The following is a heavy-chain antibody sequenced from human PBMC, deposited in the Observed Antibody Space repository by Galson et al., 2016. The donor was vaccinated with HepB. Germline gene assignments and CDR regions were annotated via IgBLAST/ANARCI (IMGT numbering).Heavy chain of an antibody. D-gene: IGHD3-10*01. Sequence: SLRLSCAASGFSFPDYGFHWVRQAPGKGLDWVAMIWHDAAKADYADSVRGRFIISRDDSKHTLHLQLNNPRDEDTAVYFCVRDNSWNPRFYYSGLDVWGPGTTVIVAS. CDR1: GFSFPDYG. J-gene: IGHJ6*02. V-gene: IGHV3-33*01. CDR2: IWHDAAKA. CDR3: VRDNSWNPRFYYSGLDV.